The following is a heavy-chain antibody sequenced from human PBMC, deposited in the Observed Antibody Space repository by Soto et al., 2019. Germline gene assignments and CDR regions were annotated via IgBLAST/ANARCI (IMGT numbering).Heavy chain of an antibody. CDR3: ARVRSYDFWSGYYTGESNDY. Sequence: QVQLVESGGGVVQPGRSLRLSCAASGFTFSSYAMHWVRQAPGKGLEWVAVISYDGSNKYYADSVKGRFTISRDNSKNTLYLQMNSLRAEDTAVYYCARVRSYDFWSGYYTGESNDYWGQGTLVTVSS. CDR1: GFTFSSYA. CDR2: ISYDGSNK. J-gene: IGHJ4*02. D-gene: IGHD3-3*01. V-gene: IGHV3-30-3*01.